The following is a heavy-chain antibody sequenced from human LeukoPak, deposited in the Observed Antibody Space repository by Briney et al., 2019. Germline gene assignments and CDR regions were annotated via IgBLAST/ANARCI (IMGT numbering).Heavy chain of an antibody. D-gene: IGHD1-26*01. Sequence: SLRLSCAASGFSFSGQTVHWVRQAPGKGLEWVAFISYDGKNKYHADSMKGRFTISRDNSKNTLYLQMNSLRVEDTAVYYCASPSWMGGGHFYALDYWGRGTLVTVSS. CDR2: ISYDGKNK. CDR1: GFSFSGQT. CDR3: ASPSWMGGGHFYALDY. V-gene: IGHV3-30*04. J-gene: IGHJ4*02.